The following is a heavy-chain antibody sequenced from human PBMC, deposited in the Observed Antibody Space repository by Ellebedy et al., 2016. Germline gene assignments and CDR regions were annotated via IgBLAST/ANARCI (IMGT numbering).Heavy chain of an antibody. CDR1: GFTFSTYA. CDR3: ARDRGITGTGAFDY. J-gene: IGHJ4*02. Sequence: GGSLRLSCAASGFTFSTYAMSWVRQAPGKGLEWVSAISGSGGSTYYADSVKGRFTISRDNSKNTLYLQMNSLRAEDTAVYYCARDRGITGTGAFDYWGQGTLVTVSS. V-gene: IGHV3-23*01. D-gene: IGHD1-20*01. CDR2: ISGSGGST.